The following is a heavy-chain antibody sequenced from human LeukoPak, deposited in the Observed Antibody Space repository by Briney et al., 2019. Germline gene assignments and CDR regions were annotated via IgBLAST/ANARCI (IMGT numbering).Heavy chain of an antibody. CDR1: GGSFSGYY. CDR2: INHSGST. D-gene: IGHD3-9*01. CDR3: ARMATYDILTGYYTKSNWFDP. V-gene: IGHV4-34*01. J-gene: IGHJ5*02. Sequence: ETLSLTCAVYGGSFSGYYWSWIRQPPGKGLEWIGEINHSGSTNYNPSLKSRVTISVDTSKNQFSLKLSSVTAADTAVYYCARMATYDILTGYYTKSNWFDPWGQGTLVTVSS.